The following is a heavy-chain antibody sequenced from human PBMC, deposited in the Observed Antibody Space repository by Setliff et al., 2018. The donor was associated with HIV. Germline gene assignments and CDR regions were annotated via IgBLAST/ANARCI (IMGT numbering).Heavy chain of an antibody. CDR2: IIPIFGTA. Sequence: GASVKVSCKASGGTFSSYAIGWVRQAPGQGLEWMGGIIPIFGTANYAQKFQGRVTITTDESTSTAYMELSSLRSEDTAVYYCARAPIVGGGAFDIWGQGTMVTVTS. CDR3: ARAPIVGGGAFDI. V-gene: IGHV1-69*05. CDR1: GGTFSSYA. J-gene: IGHJ3*02. D-gene: IGHD1-26*01.